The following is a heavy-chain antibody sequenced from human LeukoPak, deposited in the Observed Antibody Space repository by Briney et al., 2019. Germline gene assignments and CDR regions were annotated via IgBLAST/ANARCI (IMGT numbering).Heavy chain of an antibody. D-gene: IGHD3-10*01. CDR1: GFSLSSYA. J-gene: IGHJ4*02. CDR3: AKEYLCFGELLSTAFDY. Sequence: GGSLRLSCAASGFSLSSYAMSWVRRAPGGGLGWVSAIRGSGGSTYYADSVKGRFTISRDNTKNTLYLQMNSLRTEDTAVYDGAKEYLCFGELLSTAFDYWGQGTLVTVSS. V-gene: IGHV3-23*01. CDR2: IRGSGGST.